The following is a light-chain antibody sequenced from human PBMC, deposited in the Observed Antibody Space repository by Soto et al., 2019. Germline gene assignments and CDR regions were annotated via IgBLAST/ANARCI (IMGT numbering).Light chain of an antibody. CDR3: CSYTISSSLV. J-gene: IGLJ1*01. V-gene: IGLV2-14*03. CDR2: DVT. CDR1: SSDVGAYNY. Sequence: QSVLTQPASGSGSPGQSITISCTGTSSDVGAYNYVSWYQQYPGKAPKLMIYDVTSRPTGVSNRFSGSKSGNAASLTISGLQAEDEADYYCCSYTISSSLVFGTGTKVTVL.